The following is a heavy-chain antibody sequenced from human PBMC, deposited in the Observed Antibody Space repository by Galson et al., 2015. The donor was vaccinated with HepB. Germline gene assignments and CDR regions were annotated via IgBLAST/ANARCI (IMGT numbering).Heavy chain of an antibody. D-gene: IGHD3-22*01. CDR1: TFIFSTYS. V-gene: IGHV3-21*01. Sequence: SLRLSCAASTFIFSTYSMNRVRQAPGKGLEWVSSISSSSSYIYYADSVKGRFTISRDNAKNSLYLQMNSLRAEDTAVYYCARDRRLRYDSSGYYYFDYWGQGTLVTVSS. CDR3: ARDRRLRYDSSGYYYFDY. CDR2: ISSSSSYI. J-gene: IGHJ4*02.